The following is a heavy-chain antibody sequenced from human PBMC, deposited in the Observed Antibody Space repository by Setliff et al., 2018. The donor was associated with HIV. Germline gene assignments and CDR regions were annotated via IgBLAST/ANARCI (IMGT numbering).Heavy chain of an antibody. D-gene: IGHD3-16*01. V-gene: IGHV1-3*01. CDR3: ATDSGVVPPRTLDI. CDR1: GYSFTKYV. J-gene: IGHJ3*02. CDR2: INAGNDNT. Sequence: GASVKVSCKASGYSFTKYVMHWVRQAPGQRLEWMGWINAGNDNTKYSQKFQGRVTITRDTSANTVYMELSSLRSDDTATYYCATDSGVVPPRTLDIWGQGTVVTVSS.